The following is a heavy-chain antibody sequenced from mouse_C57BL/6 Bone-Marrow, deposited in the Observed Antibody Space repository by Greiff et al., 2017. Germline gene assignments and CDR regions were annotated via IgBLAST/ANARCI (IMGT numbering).Heavy chain of an antibody. D-gene: IGHD2-3*01. V-gene: IGHV3-8*01. CDR1: GYSITSDY. J-gene: IGHJ1*03. CDR3: ARYGYYRYWYFDV. Sequence: EVHLVESGPGLAKPSQTLSLTCSVTGYSITSDYWNWIRKFPGNKLEYMGYISYSGSTYNNPSLKSRISITRDTSKNQYYLQLNSVTTEDTATYYCARYGYYRYWYFDVWGTGTTVTVSS. CDR2: ISYSGST.